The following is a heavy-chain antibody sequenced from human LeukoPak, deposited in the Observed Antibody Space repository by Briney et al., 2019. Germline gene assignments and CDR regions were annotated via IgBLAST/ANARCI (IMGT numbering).Heavy chain of an antibody. V-gene: IGHV3-11*01. CDR3: ARGQERCNYGQYYFDY. J-gene: IGHJ4*02. D-gene: IGHD5-18*01. Sequence: GGSLRLSCAASGFTFSGYYMSWIRQAPGQGLEWVSYISSSGSTIYYADSVKGRFTISRDNAKNSLYLQMNSLRAEDTAVYYCARGQERCNYGQYYFDYWGQGTLVTVSS. CDR1: GFTFSGYY. CDR2: ISSSGSTI.